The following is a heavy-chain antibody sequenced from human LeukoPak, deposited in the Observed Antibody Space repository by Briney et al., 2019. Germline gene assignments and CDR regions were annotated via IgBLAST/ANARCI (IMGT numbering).Heavy chain of an antibody. Sequence: GESLKISCKGSGYRFTSYWIGWVRQMPGKGLEWMGIIYPGDSDTRYSPSFQGQVTISADKSISTAYLQWSSLKASDTAMYYCARGYYYDSSGYFTNFDYWGQGTLVTVSS. J-gene: IGHJ4*02. CDR2: IYPGDSDT. CDR1: GYRFTSYW. V-gene: IGHV5-51*01. D-gene: IGHD3-22*01. CDR3: ARGYYYDSSGYFTNFDY.